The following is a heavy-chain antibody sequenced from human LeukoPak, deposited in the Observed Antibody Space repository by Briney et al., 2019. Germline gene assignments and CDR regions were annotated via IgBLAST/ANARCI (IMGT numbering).Heavy chain of an antibody. D-gene: IGHD4/OR15-4a*01. CDR2: IGTVANP. J-gene: IGHJ4*02. CDR1: GFTFSSYD. Sequence: GGSLRLSCAAPGFTFSSYDMHWVRQATGKGLEWVSAIGTVANPFYPDSVKGRFIISRDNAKNSLYLQMNSLRAGDTAVYYCARGRGAYFDYWGQGTLVTVSS. CDR3: ARGRGAYFDY. V-gene: IGHV3-13*05.